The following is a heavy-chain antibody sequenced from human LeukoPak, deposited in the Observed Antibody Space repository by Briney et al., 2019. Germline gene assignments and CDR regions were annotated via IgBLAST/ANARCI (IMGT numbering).Heavy chain of an antibody. CDR3: AKHGSGSYYTA. CDR1: GFTVSSNY. Sequence: GGSLRLSCAASGFTVSSNYMSWVRQAPGKGLEWVSAISGSGGSTYYADSVKGRFTISRDNSKNTLYLQMNSLRAEDTAVYYCAKHGSGSYYTAWGQGTLVTVSS. J-gene: IGHJ5*02. CDR2: ISGSGGST. D-gene: IGHD3-10*01. V-gene: IGHV3-23*01.